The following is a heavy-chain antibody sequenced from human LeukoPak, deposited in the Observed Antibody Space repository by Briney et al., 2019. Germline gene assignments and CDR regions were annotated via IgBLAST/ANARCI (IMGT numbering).Heavy chain of an antibody. V-gene: IGHV4-34*01. J-gene: IGHJ6*03. Sequence: SETLSLTCAVSGGSFSGYYWSWIRQPPGKGLEWIGEINHSGSTNYNPSLKSRVTISVDTSKNQFSLKLRSVTAADTAVYYCARGRHGITMIVVVMTSVSYYLDVWGKGTTVTVS. D-gene: IGHD3-22*01. CDR3: ARGRHGITMIVVVMTSVSYYLDV. CDR1: GGSFSGYY. CDR2: INHSGST.